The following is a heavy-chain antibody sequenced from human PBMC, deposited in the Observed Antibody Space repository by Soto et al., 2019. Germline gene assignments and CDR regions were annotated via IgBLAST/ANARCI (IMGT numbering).Heavy chain of an antibody. D-gene: IGHD3-3*01. J-gene: IGHJ3*02. CDR2: INWNGGST. CDR1: GFIFADYG. Sequence: EVQLVESGGGVVRPGGSLRLSCAASGFIFADYGMTWVRQVPGRGLEWVSAINWNGGSTGYGDPVRGRFTISRDNAKNSLYLQMNSLRAEDTALYHCARGLHYDFLSGNDAFDIWGQGTMVIVSS. CDR3: ARGLHYDFLSGNDAFDI. V-gene: IGHV3-20*01.